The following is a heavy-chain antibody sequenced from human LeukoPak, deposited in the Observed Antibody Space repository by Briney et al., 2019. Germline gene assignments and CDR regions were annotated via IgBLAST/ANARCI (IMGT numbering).Heavy chain of an antibody. CDR2: ISKNGGII. Sequence: GGSLRLSCAGSGFTLSSYSMNWVRQAPGAGLEWISYISKNGGIIYYADSVKGRFTVSRDRASDSVYLQMNSPRVEDTAVYYCALGYCSGGRCDHDAFDLWGQGTAVAVSS. CDR3: ALGYCSGGRCDHDAFDL. CDR1: GFTLSSYS. D-gene: IGHD2-15*01. J-gene: IGHJ3*01. V-gene: IGHV3-48*01.